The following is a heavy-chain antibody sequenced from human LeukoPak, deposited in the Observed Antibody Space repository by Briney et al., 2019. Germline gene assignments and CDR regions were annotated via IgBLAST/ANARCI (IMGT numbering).Heavy chain of an antibody. CDR2: IKYDGSEK. CDR1: GFTFSVSW. CDR3: ARGGTTFEH. V-gene: IGHV3-7*01. Sequence: GGSLRLSCAASGFTFSVSWMSWVRQAPGKGLEWVANIKYDGSEKYYVDSVKGRFTISRDNAKNSLYLQMSSLRAEDTAVYYCARGGTTFEHWGQGTLVTVSS. D-gene: IGHD1-1*01. J-gene: IGHJ4*02.